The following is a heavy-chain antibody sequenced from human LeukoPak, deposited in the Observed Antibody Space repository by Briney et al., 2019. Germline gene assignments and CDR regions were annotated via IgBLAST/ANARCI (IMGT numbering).Heavy chain of an antibody. D-gene: IGHD1-1*01. CDR1: GGTFSSYA. CDR3: AGGGDNWKNWSDP. Sequence: SVKVSCKASGGTFSSYAISWVRQAPGQGLEWMGGITPMFGTANYAQKFQGRITITRDTSASTAYMELSSLRSEDTAVYYCAGGGDNWKNWSDPWGQGTLVTVSS. V-gene: IGHV1-69*05. J-gene: IGHJ5*02. CDR2: ITPMFGTA.